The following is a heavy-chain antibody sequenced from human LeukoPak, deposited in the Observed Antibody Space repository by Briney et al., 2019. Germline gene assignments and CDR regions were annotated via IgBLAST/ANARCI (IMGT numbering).Heavy chain of an antibody. V-gene: IGHV1-69*04. D-gene: IGHD3-22*01. Sequence: ASVKVSCKASGGTFSSYAISWVRQAPGQGLEWMGRIIPILGIANYAQKFQGRVTITADKSTSTAYMELSSLRSEDTAVYYSAREEYYYDSSGYYPHCYFDYWGQGTLVTVSS. CDR2: IIPILGIA. CDR1: GGTFSSYA. J-gene: IGHJ4*02. CDR3: AREEYYYDSSGYYPHCYFDY.